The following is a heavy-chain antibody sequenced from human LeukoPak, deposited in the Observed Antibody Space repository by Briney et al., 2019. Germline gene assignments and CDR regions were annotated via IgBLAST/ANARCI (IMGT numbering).Heavy chain of an antibody. V-gene: IGHV1-46*01. J-gene: IGHJ5*02. Sequence: ASVKVSCKASGYTFTSYNIHWVRQAPGQGLEWMGVINPGGGSTSYAQKFQGRVTMARDTSTSTVYMELSSLRSEDTAVYYCASKDSSGWYEEAWGQGTLVTVSS. CDR3: ASKDSSGWYEEA. D-gene: IGHD6-19*01. CDR2: INPGGGST. CDR1: GYTFTSYN.